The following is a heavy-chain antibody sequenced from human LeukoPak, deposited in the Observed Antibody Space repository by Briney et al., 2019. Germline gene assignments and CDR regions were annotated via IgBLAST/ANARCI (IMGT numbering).Heavy chain of an antibody. Sequence: GGSLRLSCAASGFTFSSYAMHWVRQAPGKGLEWVAVISYDGSNKYYADSVKGRFTISRDNSKNTLYLQMNSLRAEDTAVYYCARDGVDNSNYFYYYYYMDVWGKGTTVTVSS. CDR3: ARDGVDNSNYFYYYYYMDV. V-gene: IGHV3-30*04. CDR1: GFTFSSYA. CDR2: ISYDGSNK. J-gene: IGHJ6*03. D-gene: IGHD4-11*01.